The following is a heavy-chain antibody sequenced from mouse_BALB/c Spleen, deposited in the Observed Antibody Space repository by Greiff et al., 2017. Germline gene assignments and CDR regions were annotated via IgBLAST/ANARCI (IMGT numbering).Heavy chain of an antibody. D-gene: IGHD1-1*01. CDR3: ARQDYYGSRGNYFDY. Sequence: VQLQQSGPELVKPGASVKIPCKASGYTFTDYNMDWVKQSHGKSLEWIGDINPNNGGTIYNQKFKGKATLTVDKSSSTAYMELRSLTSEDTAVYYCARQDYYGSRGNYFDYWGQGTTLTVSS. CDR2: INPNNGGT. J-gene: IGHJ2*01. CDR1: GYTFTDYN. V-gene: IGHV1-18*01.